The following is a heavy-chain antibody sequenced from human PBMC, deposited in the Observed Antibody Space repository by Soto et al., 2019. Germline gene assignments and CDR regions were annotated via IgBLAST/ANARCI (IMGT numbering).Heavy chain of an antibody. D-gene: IGHD2-2*01. Sequence: VASVKVSCKASGGTFSSYAISWVRQAPGQGLEWMGGIIPIFGTANYAQKFQGRVTITADESTSTAYMELSSLRSEDTAVYYCAREGAQGIPAASLLGMDVWGQGTTVTVSS. CDR1: GGTFSSYA. CDR2: IIPIFGTA. CDR3: AREGAQGIPAASLLGMDV. V-gene: IGHV1-69*13. J-gene: IGHJ6*02.